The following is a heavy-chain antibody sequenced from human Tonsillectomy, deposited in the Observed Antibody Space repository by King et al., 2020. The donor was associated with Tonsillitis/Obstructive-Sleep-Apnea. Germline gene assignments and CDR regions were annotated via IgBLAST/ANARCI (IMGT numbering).Heavy chain of an antibody. CDR1: GFTFSSYA. CDR2: ISYDGTNK. J-gene: IGHJ4*02. Sequence: QLVQSGGGVVQAGRSLRLSCAASGFTFSSYAMHWVRQAPGKGLEWMALISYDGTNKYYADYVKGRFTISRDNSKITLYLQMNSLRPEDAAVYYCARAQGRYFDWLSHERDYWGQGPLVTVPS. D-gene: IGHD3-9*01. V-gene: IGHV3-30*04. CDR3: ARAQGRYFDWLSHERDY.